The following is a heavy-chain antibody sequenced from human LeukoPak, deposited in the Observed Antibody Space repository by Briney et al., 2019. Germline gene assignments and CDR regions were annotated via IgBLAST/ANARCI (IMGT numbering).Heavy chain of an antibody. CDR3: ARGPPRIAVAGTVFDY. D-gene: IGHD6-19*01. CDR2: ISTSSTAI. CDR1: GFTFSSYT. Sequence: PGGSLRLSCAASGFTFSSYTMNWVRQAPGKGLEWLSYISTSSTAIYYADSVKGRFIISRDNAKNSLYLLMNSLRDEDTAVYYCARGPPRIAVAGTVFDYWGQGTLVTVSP. J-gene: IGHJ4*02. V-gene: IGHV3-48*02.